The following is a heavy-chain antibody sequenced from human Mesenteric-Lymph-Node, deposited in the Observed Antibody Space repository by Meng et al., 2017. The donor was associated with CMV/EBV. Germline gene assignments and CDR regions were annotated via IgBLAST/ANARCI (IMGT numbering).Heavy chain of an antibody. CDR1: GFTFNKYD. D-gene: IGHD1-14*01. J-gene: IGHJ6*02. CDR2: IDIAGGT. CDR3: ARDLKPFIGGHYYYYGMDV. V-gene: IGHV3-13*01. Sequence: GESLKISCAASGFTFNKYDMHWVRQVTGKGLEWVSSIDIAGGTKYAGSVKGRFTISRENADNSLYLQMNSLRVGDTAVYYCARDLKPFIGGHYYYYGMDVWGQGTTVTVSS.